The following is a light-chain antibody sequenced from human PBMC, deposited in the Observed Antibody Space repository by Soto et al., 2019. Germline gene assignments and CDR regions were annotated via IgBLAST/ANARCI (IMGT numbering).Light chain of an antibody. V-gene: IGKV3-15*01. J-gene: IGKJ1*01. CDR2: GAS. Sequence: EIVMTQSPATLSVSPGDWATLSCRASQSVRTNLAWYQQTPGQAPRLLIYGASTRDTGIPDRFSGSGSGTECTLTISRLQSEDFEVYYCQQYNKWPRTFGQGTKVDIK. CDR3: QQYNKWPRT. CDR1: QSVRTN.